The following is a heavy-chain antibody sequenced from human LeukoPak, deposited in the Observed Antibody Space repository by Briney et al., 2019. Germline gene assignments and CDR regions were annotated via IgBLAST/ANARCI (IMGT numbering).Heavy chain of an antibody. CDR2: ISWDGGST. CDR3: AKGNWNDGYFDY. D-gene: IGHD1-1*01. CDR1: GFTFSGSA. V-gene: IGHV3-43*01. Sequence: GGSLRLSCAASGFTFSGSAMHWVRQAPGKGLEWVSLISWDGGSTYYADSVKGRFTISRDNSKNSLYLQMNSLRTEDTALYYCAKGNWNDGYFDYWGQGTLVTVSS. J-gene: IGHJ4*02.